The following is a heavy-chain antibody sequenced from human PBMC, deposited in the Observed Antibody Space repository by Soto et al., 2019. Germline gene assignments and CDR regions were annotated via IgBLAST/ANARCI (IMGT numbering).Heavy chain of an antibody. CDR2: MNPNSGNT. CDR1: GYTFTSYD. J-gene: IGHJ4*02. Sequence: QVQLVQSGAEVKKPGASVKVSCKASGYTFTSYDINWVRQAPGQGLEWMGWMNPNSGNTGYAQQFQGRVTRTTNTSISTAYIELSSLRSEDTAVYYWARQMVVASDYWGQGTLVTVSS. CDR3: ARQMVVASDY. V-gene: IGHV1-8*01. D-gene: IGHD2-15*01.